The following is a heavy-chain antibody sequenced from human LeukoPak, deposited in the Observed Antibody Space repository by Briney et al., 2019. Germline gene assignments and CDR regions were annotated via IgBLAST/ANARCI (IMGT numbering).Heavy chain of an antibody. CDR3: VREGTALFDY. CDR1: GGSISGFY. J-gene: IGHJ4*02. Sequence: PSETLSLTCSVSGGSISGFYWSWIRQPAGKGLEWIGRIYSRGNTNYNPSLRSRVTMSVDASKNQFSLRLRSVTAADTAIYYCVREGTALFDYWGQGTLVTVSS. CDR2: IYSRGNT. V-gene: IGHV4-4*07. D-gene: IGHD1-7*01.